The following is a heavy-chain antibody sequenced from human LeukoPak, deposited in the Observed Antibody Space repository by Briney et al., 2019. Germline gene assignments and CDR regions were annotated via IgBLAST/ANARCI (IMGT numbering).Heavy chain of an antibody. J-gene: IGHJ4*02. CDR3: ARDPADGAEYSSSVLDY. D-gene: IGHD6-6*01. CDR1: GFTFSSYA. V-gene: IGHV3-30-3*01. CDR2: ISYDGSNK. Sequence: GRSLRLSCAASGFTFSSYAMHWVRQAPGKGLEWVAVISYDGSNKYYADSVKGRFTISRDNSKNTLYLQMNSLRAEDTAVYYCARDPADGAEYSSSVLDYWGQETLVTVSS.